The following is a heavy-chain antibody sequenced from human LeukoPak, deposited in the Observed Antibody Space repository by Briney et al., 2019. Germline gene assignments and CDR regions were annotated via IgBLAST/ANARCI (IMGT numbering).Heavy chain of an antibody. CDR1: GLTLSTAW. V-gene: IGHV3-15*01. D-gene: IGHD6-19*01. Sequence: PGGSLRLSCTASGLTLSTAWMSWVRQAPGKGLEWVGRIKSKTEGGTTGYAAPVKGRFTISIDDSKNTLYLQMNSLTTGDTAVYYCAKYNIGWNFGSWGQGTLVTVSS. J-gene: IGHJ4*02. CDR2: IKSKTEGGTT. CDR3: AKYNIGWNFGS.